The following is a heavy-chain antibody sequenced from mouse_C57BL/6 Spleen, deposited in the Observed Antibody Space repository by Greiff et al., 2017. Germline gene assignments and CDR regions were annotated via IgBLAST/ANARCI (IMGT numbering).Heavy chain of an antibody. V-gene: IGHV1-69*01. Sequence: QVQLQQPGAELVMPGASVKLSCKASGYTFTSYWMHWVKQRPGQGLEWIGEIDPSDSYTNYNQKFKGKSTLTVDKSSSTAYMQLSSLTSEDSAVYYCASKGYDYGLFAYWGQGTLVTVSA. J-gene: IGHJ3*01. CDR2: IDPSDSYT. CDR1: GYTFTSYW. D-gene: IGHD2-4*01. CDR3: ASKGYDYGLFAY.